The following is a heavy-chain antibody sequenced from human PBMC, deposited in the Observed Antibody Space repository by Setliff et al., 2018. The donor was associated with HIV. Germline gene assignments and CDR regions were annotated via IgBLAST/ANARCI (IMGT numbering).Heavy chain of an antibody. Sequence: SSETLSLTCTVSGGSISSTSYYWGWIRQPADKALEWIGRISASGSTNYNPSLESRVTLSIDTSNNQFSLKLTSVTAADTAVYYCARVYSRSWFFFDHWGQGILVTVSS. CDR1: GGSISSTSYY. V-gene: IGHV4-61*02. CDR3: ARVYSRSWFFFDH. J-gene: IGHJ4*02. CDR2: ISASGST. D-gene: IGHD6-13*01.